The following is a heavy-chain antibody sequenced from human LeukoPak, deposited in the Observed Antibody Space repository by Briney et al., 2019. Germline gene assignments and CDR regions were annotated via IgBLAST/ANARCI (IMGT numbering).Heavy chain of an antibody. J-gene: IGHJ4*02. V-gene: IGHV3-23*01. CDR1: GFTFSSYA. CDR2: ISGSGGST. CDR3: AKGSYYYDSSGYYPFDY. Sequence: GGSLRLSCAASGFTFSSYAMSWVRQAPGKGLEWVSAISGSGGSTYYADSVKGRFTISRDNSKNTLYLQMNSLRAEDAAVYYCAKGSYYYDSSGYYPFDYWGQGTLVTVSS. D-gene: IGHD3-22*01.